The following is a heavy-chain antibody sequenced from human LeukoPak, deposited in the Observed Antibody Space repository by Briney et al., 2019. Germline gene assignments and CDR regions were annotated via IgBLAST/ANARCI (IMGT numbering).Heavy chain of an antibody. V-gene: IGHV3-23*01. J-gene: IGHJ5*02. Sequence: GGSLRLSCAASGFTFSSYAMSWVRQAPGKGLEWVSAIIGSGGSTYYADSVKGRFTISRDNSKNTLYLQMNSLRAEDTAVYYCAKDLRRRIAVAGTSGWFDPWGQGTLVTVSS. CDR1: GFTFSSYA. D-gene: IGHD6-19*01. CDR2: IIGSGGST. CDR3: AKDLRRRIAVAGTSGWFDP.